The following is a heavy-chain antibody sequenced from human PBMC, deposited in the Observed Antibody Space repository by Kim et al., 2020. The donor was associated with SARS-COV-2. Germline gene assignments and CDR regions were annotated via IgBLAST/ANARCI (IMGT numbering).Heavy chain of an antibody. CDR2: IYYSGST. J-gene: IGHJ6*03. CDR1: GGSISSYY. Sequence: SETLSLTCTVSGGSISSYYWSWIRQPPGKGLEWIGYIYYSGSTNYNPSLKSRVTISVDTSKNQFSLKLSSVTAADTAVYYCARLFSYYDFWSGYYTDYYYMDVSGKETTLTVSS. D-gene: IGHD3-3*01. V-gene: IGHV4-59*08. CDR3: ARLFSYYDFWSGYYTDYYYMDV.